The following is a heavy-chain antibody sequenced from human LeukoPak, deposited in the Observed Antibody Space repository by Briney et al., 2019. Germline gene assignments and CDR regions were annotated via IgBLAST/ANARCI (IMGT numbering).Heavy chain of an antibody. D-gene: IGHD2-2*01. V-gene: IGHV3-23*01. CDR1: GFNFGGYS. Sequence: GGSLRLSCAGSGFNFGGYSMSWVRQAPGKRLEWVSGILSGGGSTYYADAVKGRFTISRDNSKSTLYLQMNSLRAEDTAVYYCAKAWSVVPAATSDYWGQGTLVTVSS. CDR3: AKAWSVVPAATSDY. J-gene: IGHJ4*02. CDR2: ILSGGGST.